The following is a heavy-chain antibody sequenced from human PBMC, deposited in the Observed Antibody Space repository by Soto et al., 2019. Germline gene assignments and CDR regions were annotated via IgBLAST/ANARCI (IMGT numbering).Heavy chain of an antibody. Sequence: SETLSLTCTVSGGSISSSSYYWGWIRQPPGKGLEWIGSIYYSGSTYYNPSLKSRVTISVDTSKNQFSLKLSSVTAADTAVYYCARVSGYDGVMDVWGQGPRSPSP. D-gene: IGHD5-12*01. V-gene: IGHV4-39*01. CDR1: GGSISSSSYY. CDR2: IYYSGST. J-gene: IGHJ6*02. CDR3: ARVSGYDGVMDV.